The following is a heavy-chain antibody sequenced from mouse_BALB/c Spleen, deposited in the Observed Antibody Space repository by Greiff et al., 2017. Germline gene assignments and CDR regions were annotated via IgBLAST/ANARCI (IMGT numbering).Heavy chain of an antibody. CDR2: IAPETGGT. D-gene: IGHD1-2*01. Sequence: QVHVKQSGAELVRPGASVTLSCKASGYTFPDYEMHWVKQTPVHGLEWIGAIAPETGGTAYNQKFKGKATLTADKSSSTAYMELRSLTSEDSAVYYCTRRTTATRYWYFDVGGAGTTVTVAA. CDR3: TRRTTATRYWYFDV. V-gene: IGHV1-15*01. J-gene: IGHJ1*01. CDR1: GYTFPDYE.